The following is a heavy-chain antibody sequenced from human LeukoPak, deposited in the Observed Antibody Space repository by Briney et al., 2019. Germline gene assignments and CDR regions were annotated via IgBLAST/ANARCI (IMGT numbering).Heavy chain of an antibody. D-gene: IGHD6-13*01. J-gene: IGHJ4*02. V-gene: IGHV4-59*01. Sequence: SETLSLTCAVYGGSFSGYYWSWIRQPPGKGLEWIGYIYYSGSTNYNPSLKSRVTISVDTSKNQFSLKLSSVTAADTAVYYCAGEAAAGTKTFDYWGQGTLVTVSS. CDR3: AGEAAAGTKTFDY. CDR1: GGSFSGYY. CDR2: IYYSGST.